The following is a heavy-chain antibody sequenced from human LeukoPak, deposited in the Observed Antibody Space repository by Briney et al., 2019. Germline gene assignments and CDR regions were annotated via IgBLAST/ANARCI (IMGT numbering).Heavy chain of an antibody. CDR1: GFTVSSNY. CDR3: AKDLGRFGVGVSLDF. V-gene: IGHV3-53*01. J-gene: IGHJ4*02. D-gene: IGHD3-3*01. CDR2: IYSDGST. Sequence: PGGSLRLSCAASGFTVSSNYMSWVRQAPGKGLEWVSVIYSDGSTYYADSVKGRFTISRDNSKNTLYLQMNSLRAEDSAVYYCAKDLGRFGVGVSLDFWGLGTLVTVAS.